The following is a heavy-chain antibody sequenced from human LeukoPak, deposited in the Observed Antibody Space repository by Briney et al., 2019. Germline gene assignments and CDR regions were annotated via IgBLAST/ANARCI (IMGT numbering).Heavy chain of an antibody. CDR2: ISGSGSHT. V-gene: IGHV3-23*01. Sequence: PGGSLRLSCAASGFTFSSYAMSGVRQAPGKGLEWVSSISGSGSHTYHADSVKGRFTISRDNSKNTLYLQMNSLRAEDTAVYYCAKDISGYYRPFDYWGQGTLVTVSS. D-gene: IGHD3-22*01. CDR1: GFTFSSYA. J-gene: IGHJ4*02. CDR3: AKDISGYYRPFDY.